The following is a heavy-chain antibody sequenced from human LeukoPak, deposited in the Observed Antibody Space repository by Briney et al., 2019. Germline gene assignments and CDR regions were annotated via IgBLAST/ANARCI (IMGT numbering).Heavy chain of an antibody. D-gene: IGHD6-19*01. CDR1: GFTFSSYA. J-gene: IGHJ4*02. Sequence: GGSLRLSCAASGFTFSSYAMHWVRQAPGKGLEWVAVISYDGSNKYYADSVKGRFTFSRDNSKNTLYLQMNSLRAEDTAVYYCARERTKSYSSGWDYWGQGTLVTVSS. CDR3: ARERTKSYSSGWDY. V-gene: IGHV3-30-3*01. CDR2: ISYDGSNK.